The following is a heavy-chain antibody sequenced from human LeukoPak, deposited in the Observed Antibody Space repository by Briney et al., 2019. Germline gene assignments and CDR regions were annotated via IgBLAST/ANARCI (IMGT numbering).Heavy chain of an antibody. CDR3: ARAFQQSFLYYYDSSGYPNWFDP. V-gene: IGHV1-69*04. D-gene: IGHD3-22*01. J-gene: IGHJ5*02. CDR2: IIPILGIA. Sequence: ASVKVSCKASGGTFSSYAISWVRQAPGQGLEWMGRIIPILGIANYAQKFQGRVTITAAKSPSTAYMELSSLRSEDTAVYYCARAFQQSFLYYYDSSGYPNWFDPWGQGTLVTVSS. CDR1: GGTFSSYA.